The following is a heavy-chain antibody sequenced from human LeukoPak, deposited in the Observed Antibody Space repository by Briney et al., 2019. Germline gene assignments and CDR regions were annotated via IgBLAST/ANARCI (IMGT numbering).Heavy chain of an antibody. CDR1: GGSISSYY. CDR3: ARAPNYDFWSGYPTSHWYFDL. CDR2: IYYSGST. Sequence: SETLSLTCTVSGGSISSYYWSWIRQPPGKGLEWIGYIYYSGSTNYNPSLKSRVTISVDTSKNQFSLKLSSVTAADTAVYYCARAPNYDFWSGYPTSHWYFDLWGRGTLVTVSS. D-gene: IGHD3-3*01. J-gene: IGHJ2*01. V-gene: IGHV4-59*01.